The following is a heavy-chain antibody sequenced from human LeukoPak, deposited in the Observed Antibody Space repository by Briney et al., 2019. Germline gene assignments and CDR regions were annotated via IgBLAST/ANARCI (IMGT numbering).Heavy chain of an antibody. V-gene: IGHV1-18*01. CDR2: ISAFNGDI. CDR1: GYRFTNYG. D-gene: IGHD2-8*02. Sequence: ASVKVSCKAAGYRFTNYGVSWVRQAPGQGLEWMGWISAFNGDIKYAQKLQGRVTMTTDISTTTFYMELRSLTSDDTALYYCTIGSSWAYWGDSWGQGTLVTVSA. CDR3: TIGSSWAYWGDS. J-gene: IGHJ4*02.